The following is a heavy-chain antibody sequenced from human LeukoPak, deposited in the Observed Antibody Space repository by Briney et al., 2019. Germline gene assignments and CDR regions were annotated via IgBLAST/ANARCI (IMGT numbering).Heavy chain of an antibody. Sequence: PGGSLRLSCAASGFTFSSYSMNWVRQAPGKGLEWVSSISSSSSYIYYADSVKGRFTISRDNAKNSLYLQMNSLRAEDTAVYYCARAVVTAHDAFDIWGQGTMVTVSS. V-gene: IGHV3-21*01. CDR1: GFTFSSYS. CDR3: ARAVVTAHDAFDI. D-gene: IGHD2-21*02. J-gene: IGHJ3*02. CDR2: ISSSSSYI.